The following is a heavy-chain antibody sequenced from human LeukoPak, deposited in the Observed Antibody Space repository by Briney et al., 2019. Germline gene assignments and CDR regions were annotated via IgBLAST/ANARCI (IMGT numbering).Heavy chain of an antibody. J-gene: IGHJ5*02. Sequence: SVKVSCKASGGTFSSYAISWVRQAPGQGLEWMGGIIPIFGTANYAQKFQGRVTITADKSTSTAYMELSSLRSEDAAVYYCARQYGGNFRWFDPWGQGTLVTVSS. D-gene: IGHD4-23*01. V-gene: IGHV1-69*06. CDR3: ARQYGGNFRWFDP. CDR1: GGTFSSYA. CDR2: IIPIFGTA.